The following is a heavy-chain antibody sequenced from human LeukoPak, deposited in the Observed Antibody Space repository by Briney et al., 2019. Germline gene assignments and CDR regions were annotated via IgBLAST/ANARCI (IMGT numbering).Heavy chain of an antibody. V-gene: IGHV1-69*05. CDR3: ARDRWSGSPLGY. J-gene: IGHJ4*02. CDR1: GYTFTSYG. CDR2: IIPIFGTA. Sequence: VASVKVSCKASGYTFTSYGISWVRQAPGQGLEWMGRIIPIFGTANYAQKFQGRVTITTDESTSTAYMELSSLRSEDTAVYYCARDRWSGSPLGYWGQGTLVTVSS. D-gene: IGHD1-26*01.